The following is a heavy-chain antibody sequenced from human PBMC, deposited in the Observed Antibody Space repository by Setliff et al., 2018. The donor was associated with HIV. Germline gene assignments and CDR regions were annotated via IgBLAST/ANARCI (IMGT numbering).Heavy chain of an antibody. CDR1: GASITSKNYY. J-gene: IGHJ4*02. Sequence: SETLSLTCTVSGASITSKNYYWGWIRQPPEKGLEWIGTIYYGVSGTTSYNSSLKSRVTISVDTSKSQISLRLTSVTAADTAMYYCARGSGTFYDVLTFGPWGQGTLVTVSS. D-gene: IGHD3-9*01. CDR3: ARGSGTFYDVLTFGP. V-gene: IGHV4-39*07. CDR2: IYYGVSGTT.